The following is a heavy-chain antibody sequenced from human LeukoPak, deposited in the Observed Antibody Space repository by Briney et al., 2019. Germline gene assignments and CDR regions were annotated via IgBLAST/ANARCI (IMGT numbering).Heavy chain of an antibody. CDR2: INPSGGST. J-gene: IGHJ4*02. D-gene: IGHD1-26*01. Sequence: GASVKVSCKASGYTFTSYYMHWVRQAPGQGLEWMGIINPSGGSTSYAQKFQGRVTMTRDTSTRTVNMERSSLRAEDSAVYYCARDLRVGATRAFDYWGQGTLVTVSS. CDR1: GYTFTSYY. CDR3: ARDLRVGATRAFDY. V-gene: IGHV1-46*01.